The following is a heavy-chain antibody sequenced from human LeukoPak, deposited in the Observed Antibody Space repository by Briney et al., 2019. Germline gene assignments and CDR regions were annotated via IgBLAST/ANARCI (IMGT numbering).Heavy chain of an antibody. Sequence: GGSLRLSCGASGFTFSSYWMTWVRQAPGKGLEWVANIKQDGSEKYYVDSVKGRFTISRDNVKNLLYLEMNSLRAEDTAVYYCARDNQQVARFDPWGQGTLVTVSS. V-gene: IGHV3-7*05. CDR1: GFTFSSYW. D-gene: IGHD6-13*01. CDR2: IKQDGSEK. J-gene: IGHJ5*02. CDR3: ARDNQQVARFDP.